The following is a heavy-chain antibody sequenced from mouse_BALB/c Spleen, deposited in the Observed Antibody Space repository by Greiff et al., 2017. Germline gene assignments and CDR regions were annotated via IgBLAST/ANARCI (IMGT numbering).Heavy chain of an antibody. D-gene: IGHD4-1*01. CDR1: GFTFSSYT. J-gene: IGHJ2*01. CDR2: ISSGGSYT. Sequence: VHLVESGGGLVKPGGSLKLSCAASGFTFSSYTMSWVRQTPEKRLEWVATISSGGSYTYYPDSVKGRFTISRDNAKNTLYLQMSSLKSEDTAMYYCTREVTGTGYFDYWGQGTTLTVSS. CDR3: TREVTGTGYFDY. V-gene: IGHV5-6-4*01.